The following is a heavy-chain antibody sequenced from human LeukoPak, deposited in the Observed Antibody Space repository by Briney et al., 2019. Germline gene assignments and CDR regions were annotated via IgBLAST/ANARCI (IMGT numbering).Heavy chain of an antibody. D-gene: IGHD2-15*01. CDR2: ISAYNGNT. V-gene: IGHV1-18*01. CDR1: GYTFTSYG. J-gene: IGHJ6*02. Sequence: GASVKVSCKASGYTFTSYGISWVRQAPGQGLEWMGWISAYNGNTDYAQKLQGRVTMTTDTSTSTAYMELRSLRSDDTAVYYCARDVVVVVAGTTSRYYYYYGMDVWGQGTTVTVSS. CDR3: ARDVVVVVAGTTSRYYYYYGMDV.